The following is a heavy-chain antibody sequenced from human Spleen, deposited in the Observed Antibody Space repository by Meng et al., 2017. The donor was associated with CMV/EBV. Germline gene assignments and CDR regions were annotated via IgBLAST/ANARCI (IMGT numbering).Heavy chain of an antibody. CDR3: ARSVEMTTIYDY. CDR2: ISVHNGNT. Sequence: ASVKVSCKASGYTFISYGISWVRQAPGQGLEWMGWISVHNGNTVYAQKLQGRVTMTRDTSTRTAYMELRSLRSDDTAVYYCARSVEMTTIYDYWGQGTLVTVSS. V-gene: IGHV1-18*01. CDR1: GYTFISYG. J-gene: IGHJ4*02. D-gene: IGHD5-24*01.